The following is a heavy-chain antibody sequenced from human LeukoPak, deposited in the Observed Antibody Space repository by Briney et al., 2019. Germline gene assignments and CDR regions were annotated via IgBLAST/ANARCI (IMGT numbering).Heavy chain of an antibody. Sequence: SETLSLTRIVSRGSLSSYYWSWIRQPPGKGLEWIGYIYYSGSTNYNPSLKSRVTISVDTSKNQFSLKLSSVTAADTAVYYCARSVDDFWSGSIEVYYYYYMDVWGKGTTVTVSS. CDR1: RGSLSSYY. CDR2: IYYSGST. CDR3: ARSVDDFWSGSIEVYYYYYMDV. J-gene: IGHJ6*03. V-gene: IGHV4-59*01. D-gene: IGHD3-3*01.